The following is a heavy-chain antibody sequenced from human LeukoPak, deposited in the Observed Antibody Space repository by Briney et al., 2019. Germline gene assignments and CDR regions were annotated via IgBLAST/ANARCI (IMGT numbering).Heavy chain of an antibody. D-gene: IGHD1-7*01. CDR3: ARDRGITGTTEFDP. CDR1: GGSISSSSYY. V-gene: IGHV4-61*01. J-gene: IGHJ5*02. Sequence: SETLSLTCTVSGGSISSSSYYWGWIRQPPGKGLEWIGYMHSSGSTNYNPSLKSRVTISVDTSKNQFSLKLSSVTAADTDLYYCARDRGITGTTEFDPWGQGTLVIVSS. CDR2: MHSSGST.